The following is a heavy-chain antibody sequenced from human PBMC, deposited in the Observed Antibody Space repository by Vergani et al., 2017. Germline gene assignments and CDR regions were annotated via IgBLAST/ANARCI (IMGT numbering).Heavy chain of an antibody. V-gene: IGHV5-51*01. Sequence: EVQLVQSGAEVKKPGESLKISCQISGYSFTNYWIGWVRQMPGKGLEWMGIIHPADSDTRYSPSFQGQVTISVDKSISTAYLQRSSLRASDSAMYYCAKVGATPPDAFDIWGQGTMVTVSS. J-gene: IGHJ3*02. CDR3: AKVGATPPDAFDI. CDR1: GYSFTNYW. CDR2: IHPADSDT. D-gene: IGHD1-26*01.